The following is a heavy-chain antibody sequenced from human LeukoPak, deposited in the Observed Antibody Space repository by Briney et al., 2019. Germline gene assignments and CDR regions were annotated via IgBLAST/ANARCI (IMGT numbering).Heavy chain of an antibody. CDR1: GGSFSGYY. V-gene: IGHV4-34*01. Sequence: SETLSLTCAVYGGSFSGYYWSWIRQPPGKGLEWIGEINHSGSTNYNPSLKSRVTISVDTSKNQFSLKLSSVTAADTAVYYCARVPIVVVPAAIDYWGQRTLVTVSS. CDR2: INHSGST. D-gene: IGHD2-2*01. J-gene: IGHJ4*02. CDR3: ARVPIVVVPAAIDY.